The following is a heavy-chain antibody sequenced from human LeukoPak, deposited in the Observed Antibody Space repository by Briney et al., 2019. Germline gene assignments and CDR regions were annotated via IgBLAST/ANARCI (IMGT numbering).Heavy chain of an antibody. V-gene: IGHV3-33*01. CDR1: GFTFSSYG. J-gene: IGHJ4*02. CDR3: ARDLGGKYYYDSSGVDY. CDR2: IWYDGSNK. D-gene: IGHD3-22*01. Sequence: EGSLRLSCAASGFTFSSYGMHWVRQAPGKGLEWVAVIWYDGSNKYYADSVKGRFTISRDNSKNTLYLQMNSLRAEDTAVYYCARDLGGKYYYDSSGVDYWGQGTLVTVSS.